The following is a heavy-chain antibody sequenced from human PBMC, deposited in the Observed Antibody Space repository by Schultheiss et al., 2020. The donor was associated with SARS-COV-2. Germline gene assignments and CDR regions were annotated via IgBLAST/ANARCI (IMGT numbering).Heavy chain of an antibody. Sequence: SETLSLTCTVSGGSISSYYWSWIRQPPGKGLEWIGEINHSGSTNYNPSLKSRVTMSVDTSKNQFSLKLSSVTAADTAVYYCARGAAGQLPHTNWFDPWGQGTLVTVSS. D-gene: IGHD2-2*01. CDR1: GGSISSYY. CDR2: INHSGST. J-gene: IGHJ5*02. V-gene: IGHV4-59*12. CDR3: ARGAAGQLPHTNWFDP.